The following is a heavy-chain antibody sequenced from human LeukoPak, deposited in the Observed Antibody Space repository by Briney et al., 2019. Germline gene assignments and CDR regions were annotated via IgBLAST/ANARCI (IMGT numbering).Heavy chain of an antibody. CDR1: GYTFTSYD. D-gene: IGHD5-12*01. Sequence: ASVKVSCKASGYTFTSYDINWVRQAPGQGLEWMGWINPNSGGTNYAQKFQGRVTMTRDTSISTAYMELSRLRSDDTAVYYCARKAMATMYDYWGQGTLVTVSS. CDR2: INPNSGGT. J-gene: IGHJ4*02. V-gene: IGHV1-2*02. CDR3: ARKAMATMYDY.